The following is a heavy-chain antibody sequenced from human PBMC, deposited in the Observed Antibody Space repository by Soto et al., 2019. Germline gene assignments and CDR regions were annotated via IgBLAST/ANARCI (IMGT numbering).Heavy chain of an antibody. Sequence: EVQLVESGGGLVQPGGSLKLSCAASGFTFSGSAMHWVRQASGKGLEWVGRIRSKTNSYATAYAASVKGRFTISRDDSKDTAYLQMNSRKTEDTAVYYCTRDPRNYYDSIGSANWFDPWGQGTLVTVSS. V-gene: IGHV3-73*02. CDR1: GFTFSGSA. D-gene: IGHD3-22*01. CDR3: TRDPRNYYDSIGSANWFDP. J-gene: IGHJ5*02. CDR2: IRSKTNSYAT.